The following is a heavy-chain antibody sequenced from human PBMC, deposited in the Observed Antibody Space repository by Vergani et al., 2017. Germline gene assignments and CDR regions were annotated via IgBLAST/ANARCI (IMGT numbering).Heavy chain of an antibody. CDR2: ISSSNSYI. V-gene: IGHV3-21*01. CDR3: ARDHEDNIRVHYYGMDV. D-gene: IGHD2/OR15-2a*01. Sequence: EVQLVESGGGLVKPGGSLRLSCAASGFTFSSSIMNWVRQAPGKGLEWVSSISSSNSYIYYADSVKGRFTISRDNAKNSLYLQMNSLRAEDTAVYYGARDHEDNIRVHYYGMDVWGQGTTVTVSS. J-gene: IGHJ6*02. CDR1: GFTFSSSI.